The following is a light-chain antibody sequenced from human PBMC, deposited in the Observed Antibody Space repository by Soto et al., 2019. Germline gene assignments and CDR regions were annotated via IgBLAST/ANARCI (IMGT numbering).Light chain of an antibody. Sequence: AIPLTQSPSSLSASVGDRVTITCRASQRVGSDLAWYQQKAGKAPHLLIYGASTLHSGVPSRFSGSGSGTHFTLTVSGLQPEDVTTYYCLQSRDYPFTLGQGTRLEIK. CDR3: LQSRDYPFT. CDR2: GAS. V-gene: IGKV1-6*01. J-gene: IGKJ5*01. CDR1: QRVGSD.